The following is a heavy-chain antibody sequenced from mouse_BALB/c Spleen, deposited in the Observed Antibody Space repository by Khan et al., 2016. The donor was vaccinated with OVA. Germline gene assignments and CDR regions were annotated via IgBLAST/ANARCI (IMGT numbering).Heavy chain of an antibody. V-gene: IGHV2-6-1*01. Sequence: VKLLESGPGLVAPSQSLSITCTISGFSLTNYGVHWVRQPPGKGLEWLVVIWSDGTTTYDSALKSRLTISKDNSKSQVFLKMDSLQTDDTAMYYCARQTYFHYYVMDYWGQGTSVTVSS. J-gene: IGHJ4*01. D-gene: IGHD2-10*01. CDR1: GFSLTNYG. CDR3: ARQTYFHYYVMDY. CDR2: IWSDGTT.